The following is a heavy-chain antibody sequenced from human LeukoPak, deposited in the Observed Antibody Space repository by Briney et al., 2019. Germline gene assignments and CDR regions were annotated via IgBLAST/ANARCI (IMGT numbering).Heavy chain of an antibody. CDR2: IYGGGST. Sequence: PGGSLRLSCAASGFTVSNNYMTWVRQAPGKGLEWVSLIYGGGSTYYADSVKGRFTISRDNSKNSLYLQMNSLRAEDTAVYYCANIARELSAFDIWGQGTMVTVSS. V-gene: IGHV3-66*01. D-gene: IGHD1-26*01. J-gene: IGHJ3*02. CDR3: ANIARELSAFDI. CDR1: GFTVSNNY.